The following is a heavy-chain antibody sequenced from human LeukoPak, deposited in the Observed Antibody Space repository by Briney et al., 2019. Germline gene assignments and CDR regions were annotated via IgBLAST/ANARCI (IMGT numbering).Heavy chain of an antibody. J-gene: IGHJ4*02. D-gene: IGHD6-19*01. CDR3: AGTREQWQVLDY. Sequence: GGSLRLSCAASGFTFSDYYMSWIRQAPGMGLEWVSYISSSGSTIYYADSVKGRFTISRDNAKNSLYLQMNSLRAEDTAVYYCAGTREQWQVLDYWGPGTLVTVSS. V-gene: IGHV3-11*04. CDR1: GFTFSDYY. CDR2: ISSSGSTI.